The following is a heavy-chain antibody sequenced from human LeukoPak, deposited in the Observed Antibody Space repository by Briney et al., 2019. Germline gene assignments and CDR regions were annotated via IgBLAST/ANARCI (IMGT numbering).Heavy chain of an antibody. D-gene: IGHD4-23*01. V-gene: IGHV3-23*01. Sequence: GGSLRLSCAASGFTFSIYALSWVRQAPGKGLEWVSTIGGGGGTTYYADSVKGRFAISRDNSKNTLYLQMNSLRAEDTALYYCAKRTYGGDLDYWGQGTLVTVSS. J-gene: IGHJ4*02. CDR3: AKRTYGGDLDY. CDR1: GFTFSIYA. CDR2: IGGGGGTT.